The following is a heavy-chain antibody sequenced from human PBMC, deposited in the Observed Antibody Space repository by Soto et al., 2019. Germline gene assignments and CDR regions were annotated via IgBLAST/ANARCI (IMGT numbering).Heavy chain of an antibody. CDR1: GYTFTSYG. D-gene: IGHD3-22*01. V-gene: IGHV1-18*01. CDR3: ARDPGAGSWYYDSSGYHDY. Sequence: ASVKVSCKASGYTFTSYGISWVRQAPGQGLEWMGWISAYNGNTNYAQKFQGRVTMTRDTSTSTVYMELSSLRSEDTAVYYCARDPGAGSWYYDSSGYHDYWGQGTLVTVSS. CDR2: ISAYNGNT. J-gene: IGHJ4*02.